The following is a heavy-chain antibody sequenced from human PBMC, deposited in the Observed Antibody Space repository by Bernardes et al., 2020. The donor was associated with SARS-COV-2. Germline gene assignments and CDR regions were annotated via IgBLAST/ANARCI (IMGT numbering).Heavy chain of an antibody. V-gene: IGHV3-74*01. J-gene: IGHJ4*01. CDR3: GRDLAGMADY. D-gene: IGHD3-10*01. CDR2: INEHGSYR. Sequence: GSSLKVSCAAFGFIFSTYCMHWVRQVPGKGLVWVARINEHGSYRDYADSVEGRFTISRDNAKNTLYLQMNSLRAEDTAVYYCGRDLAGMADYWG. CDR1: GFIFSTYC.